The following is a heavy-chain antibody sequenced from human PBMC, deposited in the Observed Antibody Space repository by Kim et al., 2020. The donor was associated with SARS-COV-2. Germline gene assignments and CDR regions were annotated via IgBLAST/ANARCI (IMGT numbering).Heavy chain of an antibody. Sequence: AQKLQGRVTMTQDTSTSTAYMELRSLRSDDTAVYYCARDHRHQWELLFDYWGQGTLVTVSS. V-gene: IGHV1-18*01. D-gene: IGHD1-26*01. J-gene: IGHJ4*02. CDR3: ARDHRHQWELLFDY.